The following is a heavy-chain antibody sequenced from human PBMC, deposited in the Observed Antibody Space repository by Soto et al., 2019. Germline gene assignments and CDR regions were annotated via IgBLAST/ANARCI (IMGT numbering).Heavy chain of an antibody. J-gene: IGHJ4*02. Sequence: SETLSLTCSVSDDSINSDKYYWGWIRQPPGKGLEWIGSIYYRGNAYYNPSLQTRVPIPLDNSRSQFPLKLTSVTAADSAVSFCPPLEGLPPIPYYFDFWGRGALVTVSS. CDR3: PPLEGLPPIPYYFDF. D-gene: IGHD1-1*01. V-gene: IGHV4-39*01. CDR2: IYYRGNA. CDR1: DDSINSDKYY.